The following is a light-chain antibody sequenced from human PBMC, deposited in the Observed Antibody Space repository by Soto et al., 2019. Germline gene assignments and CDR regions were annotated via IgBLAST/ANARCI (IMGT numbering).Light chain of an antibody. CDR3: QQYGNLPIT. Sequence: EIVLTQSPGSLSMSLGDRATVSCRASQTVADSNVAWYNQKPGQAPRLLIYAASSRATGIPDRFSGSGSGTDFTLTISRLEPEDFAVYYCQQYGNLPITFGQGTRLDNK. CDR1: QTVADSN. V-gene: IGKV3-20*01. J-gene: IGKJ5*01. CDR2: AAS.